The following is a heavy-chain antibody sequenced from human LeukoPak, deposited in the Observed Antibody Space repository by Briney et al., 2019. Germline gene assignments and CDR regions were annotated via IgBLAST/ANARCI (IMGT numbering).Heavy chain of an antibody. J-gene: IGHJ4*02. Sequence: ASVKVSCKASGYTFTGYYIHWVRQAPGQGLEWMGWINPNSGRTNYAQKFQGRVTMTRDTSVSTTYMELNRLLSDHTAMYFCARDMTKESFDYWGQGTLVTVSS. D-gene: IGHD4-11*01. CDR1: GYTFTGYY. CDR3: ARDMTKESFDY. V-gene: IGHV1-2*02. CDR2: INPNSGRT.